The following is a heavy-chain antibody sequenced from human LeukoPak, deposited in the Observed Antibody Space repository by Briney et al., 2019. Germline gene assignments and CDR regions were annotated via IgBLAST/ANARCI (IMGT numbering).Heavy chain of an antibody. J-gene: IGHJ4*02. D-gene: IGHD1-26*01. Sequence: PRGSLRLSCAASGFTFSSYAMSWVRQAPGKGLEWVSAISGSGGSTYYADSVKGRFTISRDISKNTLHLQMNSLRADDTAVYYCAREESGSLDFWGQGTLVTVSP. CDR2: ISGSGGST. CDR3: AREESGSLDF. V-gene: IGHV3-23*01. CDR1: GFTFSSYA.